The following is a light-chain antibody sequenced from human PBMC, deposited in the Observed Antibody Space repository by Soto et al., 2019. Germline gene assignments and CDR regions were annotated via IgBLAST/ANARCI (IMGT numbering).Light chain of an antibody. CDR3: CSYAGSYTHVV. V-gene: IGLV2-11*01. J-gene: IGLJ2*01. CDR2: EVS. Sequence: QSALTQPRSVSGSPGQSVTISCTGTSSDVGAYNYVSWYQQYPGKAPKVVIYEVSERPSGVPHRFSGSKSGNTASLIISGLQAEDEADYYCCSYAGSYTHVVFGGETKLTVL. CDR1: SSDVGAYNY.